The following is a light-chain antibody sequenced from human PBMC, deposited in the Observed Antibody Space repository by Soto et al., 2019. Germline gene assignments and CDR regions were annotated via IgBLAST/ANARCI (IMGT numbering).Light chain of an antibody. CDR2: GAS. CDR3: QQYNNWPPNT. V-gene: IGKV3-15*01. J-gene: IGKJ4*01. Sequence: EIVMTQSPATLSVSPGERATLSCRASQSVSSNLAWYQQKPGQAPRLLIYGASTRATGIPARFSGSGSGTEFPLTISSLQSEDLAVYYCQQYNNWPPNTFGGGTKVEIK. CDR1: QSVSSN.